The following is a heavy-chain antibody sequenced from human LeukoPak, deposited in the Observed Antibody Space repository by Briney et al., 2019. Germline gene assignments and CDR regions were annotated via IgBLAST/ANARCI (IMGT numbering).Heavy chain of an antibody. CDR1: GGSISSKSYH. CDR3: ASLIRQGHYAMDV. J-gene: IGHJ6*02. Sequence: SETLSLTCTVSGGSISSKSYHWGWIRQPPGKGLECIGTISYSGRTYYNPSLKSRVTISLDTSKNQFSLRLSSVTAADTAVYYCASLIRQGHYAMDVWGQGTMVTVS. CDR2: ISYSGRT. V-gene: IGHV4-39*07.